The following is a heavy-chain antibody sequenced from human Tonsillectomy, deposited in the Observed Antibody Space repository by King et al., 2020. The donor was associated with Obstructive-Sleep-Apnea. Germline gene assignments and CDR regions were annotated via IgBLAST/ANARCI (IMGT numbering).Heavy chain of an antibody. CDR1: GGSIGSSSYY. J-gene: IGHJ6*02. V-gene: IGHV4-39*07. CDR3: ARLDIEYSYQYGMDV. Sequence: LQLQESGPGLVKPSETLSLTCIVSGGSIGSSSYYCGWIRQPPGKGLEWFGSSNYSGTTYYNPSLRSRVTLSVDTSKNQLSLRLTSVTAADTAVYYCARLDIEYSYQYGMDVWGQGTTVTVSS. D-gene: IGHD2-2*03. CDR2: SNYSGTT.